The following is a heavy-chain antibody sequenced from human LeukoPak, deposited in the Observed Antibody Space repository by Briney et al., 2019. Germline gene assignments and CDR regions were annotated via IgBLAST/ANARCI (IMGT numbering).Heavy chain of an antibody. D-gene: IGHD6-25*01. V-gene: IGHV4-34*01. CDR1: GGSFTPYY. J-gene: IGHJ4*02. CDR3: ARGPYSSDAGY. Sequence: PSETLSLTCAVYGGSFTPYYWSWIRQPPGKGLEWIGEISHTGHTNYNPSLMSRVTMSVETSENQLSLILSSVTAADTAVYYCARGPYSSDAGYWGQGTLVTVSS. CDR2: ISHTGHT.